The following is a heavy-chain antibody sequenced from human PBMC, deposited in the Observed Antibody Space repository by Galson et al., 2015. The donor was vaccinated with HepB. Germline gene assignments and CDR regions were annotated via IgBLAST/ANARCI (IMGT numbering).Heavy chain of an antibody. J-gene: IGHJ4*02. Sequence: SLRLSCAASGFTFSNYWMSWVRQAPGKGLEWVANIKQDGSEKYYVDSVKGRFTISRDNAKNSLYLQMNTLRAEDTAVYYCAREGTWAFDYWGQGTLVTVSS. D-gene: IGHD1-1*01. CDR1: GFTFSNYW. V-gene: IGHV3-7*03. CDR2: IKQDGSEK. CDR3: AREGTWAFDY.